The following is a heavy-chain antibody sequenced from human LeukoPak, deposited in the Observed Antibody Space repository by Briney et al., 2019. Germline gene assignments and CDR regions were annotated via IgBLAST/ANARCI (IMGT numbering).Heavy chain of an antibody. CDR3: ARDGF. CDR1: GFTFSNYW. D-gene: IGHD2-2*03. CDR2: IKPDGGEK. V-gene: IGHV3-7*05. J-gene: IGHJ4*02. Sequence: GGSLRLSCTASGFTFSNYWMNWVRQAPGKGLEWVANIKPDGGEKNYVDSVRGRLTISRDNAKNPLYLQMNSLRAEDTAVYYCARDGFWGQGTLVTVSS.